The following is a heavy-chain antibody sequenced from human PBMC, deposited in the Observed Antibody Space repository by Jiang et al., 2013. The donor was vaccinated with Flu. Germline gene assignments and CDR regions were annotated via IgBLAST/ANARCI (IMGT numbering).Heavy chain of an antibody. D-gene: IGHD4-17*01. V-gene: IGHV4-31*03. CDR1: GASINSGDHYY. J-gene: IGHJ4*01. CDR3: ARGSYFYGDY. Sequence: GPGLVKPSQTLSLTCSVSGASINSGDHYYWSWTRQFPWKGLEWIGYIYYSGSTYYNPSLKSRVTISVDTSKNQFSLKLSSVTAADTAVYYCARGSYFYGDY. CDR2: IYYSGST.